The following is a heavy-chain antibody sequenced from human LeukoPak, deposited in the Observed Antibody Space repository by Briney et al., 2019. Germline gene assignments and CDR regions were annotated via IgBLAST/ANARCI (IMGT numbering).Heavy chain of an antibody. D-gene: IGHD5-24*01. Sequence: SETLSLTCGVYGGSFSGYYWSWIRQPPGKGLEGIGEINPRGSTNYNPSLKSRVTLSADTSKNQFSLTLNSVTAADTAVYYCARRRLGYYFDSWGQGTLVTVSS. CDR1: GGSFSGYY. CDR3: ARRRLGYYFDS. J-gene: IGHJ4*02. CDR2: INPRGST. V-gene: IGHV4-34*01.